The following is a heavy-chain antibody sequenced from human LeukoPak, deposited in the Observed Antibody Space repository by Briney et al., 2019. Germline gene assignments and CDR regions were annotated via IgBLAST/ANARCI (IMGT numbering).Heavy chain of an antibody. D-gene: IGHD3-22*01. CDR3: ARGRGDYYDSSGYSGLPFDY. Sequence: ASVKVSCKASGYTFTSYYMHWVRQAPGQGLEWMGIINPSGGSTSYAQKFQGRVTMTRDTSTSTAYMELSSLRSGDTAVYFCARGRGDYYDSSGYSGLPFDYWGQGTLVTVSS. J-gene: IGHJ4*02. V-gene: IGHV1-46*01. CDR2: INPSGGST. CDR1: GYTFTSYY.